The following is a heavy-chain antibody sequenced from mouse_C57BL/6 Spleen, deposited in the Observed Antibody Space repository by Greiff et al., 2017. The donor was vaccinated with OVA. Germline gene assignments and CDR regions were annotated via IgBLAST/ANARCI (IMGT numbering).Heavy chain of an antibody. CDR2: INPSSGGT. CDR1: GYTFTSYW. D-gene: IGHD2-3*01. V-gene: IGHV1-53*01. CDR3: ARGDGYFYFDY. J-gene: IGHJ2*01. Sequence: VQLQQSGTELVKPGASVKLSCKASGYTFTSYWMHWVKQRPGQGLEWIGNINPSSGGTNYTEKFKSQATLTVDKSSSTAYMPLSSLTSEYSAVYYCARGDGYFYFDYWGQGTTLTVSS.